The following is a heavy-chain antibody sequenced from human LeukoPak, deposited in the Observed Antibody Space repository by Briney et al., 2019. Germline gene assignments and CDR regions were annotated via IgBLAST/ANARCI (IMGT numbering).Heavy chain of an antibody. CDR3: ARQISDYYYYYIDV. Sequence: PSETLSLTCTVSGGSISSSHYYWGWIRQPPGKGLEWIGTIYYSGTTYYNPSLESRVTISEDTSKNQFSLTLRSVTAADTAVYYCARQISDYYYYYIDVWGKGTTITVSS. V-gene: IGHV4-39*01. J-gene: IGHJ6*03. CDR1: GGSISSSHYY. CDR2: IYYSGTT. D-gene: IGHD3-10*01.